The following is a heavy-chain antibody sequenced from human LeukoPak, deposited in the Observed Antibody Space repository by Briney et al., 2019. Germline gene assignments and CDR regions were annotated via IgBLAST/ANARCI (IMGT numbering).Heavy chain of an antibody. CDR2: INPTTGGT. CDR3: ARDGGRSYYLDS. D-gene: IGHD1-26*01. CDR1: GYTFTGHY. J-gene: IGHJ4*02. Sequence: GASVNVSCKASGYTFTGHYLHWVRQAPGQGLEWVGWINPTTGGTNSAQWFQGRVTLTRDTATTTVYMELSRLRSVDTAVYFCARDGGRSYYLDSWGQGTLVTVSS. V-gene: IGHV1-2*02.